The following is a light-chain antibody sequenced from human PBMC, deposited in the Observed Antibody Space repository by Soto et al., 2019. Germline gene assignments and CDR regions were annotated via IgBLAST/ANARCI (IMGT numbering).Light chain of an antibody. J-gene: IGKJ2*01. Sequence: VLTQSPGTLSLSPGERATLSCRASQSVSNNYLAWYQQKPGQSPKLLIFGSSDRATGIPDRFSGSGSGTDFTRTISSLEPEDFAVYYCQQYGSSPPYTIGQGTKLLSK. CDR3: QQYGSSPPYT. CDR2: GSS. V-gene: IGKV3-20*01. CDR1: QSVSNNY.